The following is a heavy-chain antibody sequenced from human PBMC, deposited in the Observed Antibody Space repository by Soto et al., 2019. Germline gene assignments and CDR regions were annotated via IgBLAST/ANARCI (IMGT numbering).Heavy chain of an antibody. CDR3: TKDMGAFDI. CDR1: GFTFDDYA. Sequence: EVQLVESGGGLVQPGRSLRLSCAASGFTFDDYAMHWVRQAPGKGLEWVSGISWNSGSIGYADSVKGRFTISRDNAKNSLYLQMNSLRAEDTGLYYCTKDMGAFDICGQGTMVTVSS. V-gene: IGHV3-9*01. J-gene: IGHJ3*02. CDR2: ISWNSGSI. D-gene: IGHD3-16*01.